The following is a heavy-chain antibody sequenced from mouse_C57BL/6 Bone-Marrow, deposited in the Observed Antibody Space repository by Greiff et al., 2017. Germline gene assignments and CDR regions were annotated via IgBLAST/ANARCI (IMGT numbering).Heavy chain of an antibody. V-gene: IGHV1-52*01. Sequence: QVQLQQPGAELVRPGSSVKLSCKASGYTFTSYWMHWVKQRPIQGLEWIGNIDPSDSETHYNQKFKDKATLTVDKSSSTAYMQLSSLTSEDSAVYYCARWGLRGYYYGSSYDYWGQGTTLTVSS. J-gene: IGHJ2*01. CDR2: IDPSDSET. D-gene: IGHD1-1*01. CDR3: ARWGLRGYYYGSSYDY. CDR1: GYTFTSYW.